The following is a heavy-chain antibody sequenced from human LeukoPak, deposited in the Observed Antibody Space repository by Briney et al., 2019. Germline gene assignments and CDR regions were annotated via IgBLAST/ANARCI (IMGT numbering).Heavy chain of an antibody. V-gene: IGHV3-48*01. D-gene: IGHD3-10*01. CDR3: AGDRSYGSGWYYYMDG. Sequence: GGSLRLSCAASGFTFNKYAVNWVRQSPGRGLEWVSYISSSSSNIHYADSVKGRFTVSRDNAKNLLYLQMNSLRAEDTAVYFCAGDRSYGSGWYYYMDGWGKGTTVTVSS. CDR1: GFTFNKYA. J-gene: IGHJ6*03. CDR2: ISSSSSNI.